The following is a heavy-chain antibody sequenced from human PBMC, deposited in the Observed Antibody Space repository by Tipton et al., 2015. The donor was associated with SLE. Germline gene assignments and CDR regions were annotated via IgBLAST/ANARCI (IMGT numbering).Heavy chain of an antibody. CDR2: INHSGST. CDR1: GGSFSDYS. CDR3: ARGRLLEWLSSYYYYYGMDV. J-gene: IGHJ6*02. D-gene: IGHD3-3*01. Sequence: TLSLTCAAYGGSFSDYSWSWIRQPPGKGLEWIGEINHSGSTNYNPSLKSRVTISVDTSKNQFSLKLSSVTAADTAVYYCARGRLLEWLSSYYYYYGMDVWGQGTPVTVSS. V-gene: IGHV4-34*01.